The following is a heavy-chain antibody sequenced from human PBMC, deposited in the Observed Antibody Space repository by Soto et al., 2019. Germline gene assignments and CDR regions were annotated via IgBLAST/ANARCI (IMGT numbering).Heavy chain of an antibody. Sequence: VASVKVSCKXSGYTFTSYGISWVRQAPGQGLEWMGWISAYNGNTNYAQKLQGRVTMTTDTSTSTAYMELRSLRSDDTAVYYCARDTYSSGWYGRFDPWGQGTLVTVSS. V-gene: IGHV1-18*04. CDR2: ISAYNGNT. J-gene: IGHJ5*02. CDR3: ARDTYSSGWYGRFDP. D-gene: IGHD6-19*01. CDR1: GYTFTSYG.